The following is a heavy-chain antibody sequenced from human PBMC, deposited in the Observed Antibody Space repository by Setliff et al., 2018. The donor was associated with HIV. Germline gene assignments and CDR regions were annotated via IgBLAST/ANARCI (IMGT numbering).Heavy chain of an antibody. Sequence: GASVKVSCKSSGYTFTDYFMHWVRQAPGQGLEWMGWISPDNANTRISQKFRGSVTMTRDRSINTAYMEFTGLTSDDTAVYYCARQLSNSLDYWGQGTLVTVSS. V-gene: IGHV1-2*02. CDR3: ARQLSNSLDY. J-gene: IGHJ4*02. D-gene: IGHD1-1*01. CDR2: ISPDNANT. CDR1: GYTFTDYF.